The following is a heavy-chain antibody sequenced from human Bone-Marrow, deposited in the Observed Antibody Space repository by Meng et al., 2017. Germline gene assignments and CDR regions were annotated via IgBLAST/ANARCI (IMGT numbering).Heavy chain of an antibody. D-gene: IGHD3-22*01. CDR1: GYSFTSYW. CDR2: IYPGDSDT. V-gene: IGHV5-51*01. Sequence: KVSCKGSGYSFTSYWIGWVRQRPGKGLEWRGIIYPGDSDTRYSPSFQGQVTISADKSISTAYLQWSSLKASDTAMYYCARLFSYYDSSGYYHYWYFDLWGRGTQVTGYS. CDR3: ARLFSYYDSSGYYHYWYFDL. J-gene: IGHJ2*01.